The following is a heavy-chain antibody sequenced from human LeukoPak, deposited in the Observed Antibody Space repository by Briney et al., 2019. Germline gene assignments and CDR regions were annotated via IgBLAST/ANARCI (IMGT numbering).Heavy chain of an antibody. CDR2: IRSKAYGGTI. J-gene: IGHJ6*03. CDR3: SRAPYFDFYMDV. Sequence: PGRSLRLSCTAAGFTLGASGMNWVRPAPGKGLEWVSLIRSKAYGGTIQYAASVKGRFTISRDDSKSIAYLQMNSLKTEDTAVYYCSRAPYFDFYMDVWGKGTTVIVSS. D-gene: IGHD3-3*01. CDR1: GFTLGASG. V-gene: IGHV3-49*04.